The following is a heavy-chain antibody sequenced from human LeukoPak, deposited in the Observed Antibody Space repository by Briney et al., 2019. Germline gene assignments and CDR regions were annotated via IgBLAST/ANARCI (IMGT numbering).Heavy chain of an antibody. D-gene: IGHD6-13*01. CDR1: GFTFSSYA. J-gene: IGHJ4*02. V-gene: IGHV3-30-3*01. Sequence: PGGSLRLSCAASGFTFSSYAMHWVRQAPGKGLEWVAVISYDGSNKYYADSVKGRFTISRDNSKNTLYLQMNSLRAEDTAVYYCARGGQYSSSWYVYWGQGTLVTVSS. CDR2: ISYDGSNK. CDR3: ARGGQYSSSWYVY.